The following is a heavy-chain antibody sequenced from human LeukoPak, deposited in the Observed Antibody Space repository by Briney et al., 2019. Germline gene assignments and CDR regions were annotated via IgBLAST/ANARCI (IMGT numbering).Heavy chain of an antibody. D-gene: IGHD3-10*01. CDR3: ARDRGDYYGSGKPLGYFDY. Sequence: ASVKVSCKASGGTFSSYAISWLRQAPGQGLEWMGGITPIFGTANYAQKFQGRVTITTDESTSTAYMELSSLRSEDTAVYYCARDRGDYYGSGKPLGYFDYWGQGTLVTVSS. CDR2: ITPIFGTA. J-gene: IGHJ4*02. CDR1: GGTFSSYA. V-gene: IGHV1-69*05.